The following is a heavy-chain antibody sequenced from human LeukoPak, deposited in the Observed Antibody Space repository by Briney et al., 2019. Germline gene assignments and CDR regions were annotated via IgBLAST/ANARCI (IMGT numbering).Heavy chain of an antibody. Sequence: SVKVSCKASGGTFSSYAISWVRQAPGQGLEWMGGIIPIFGTANYAQKFQGRVPITTDESTSTAYMELSSLRSEGTAVYYCARGVAAAGTLPSRFDPWGQGTLVTVSS. CDR2: IIPIFGTA. D-gene: IGHD6-13*01. CDR1: GGTFSSYA. V-gene: IGHV1-69*05. CDR3: ARGVAAAGTLPSRFDP. J-gene: IGHJ5*02.